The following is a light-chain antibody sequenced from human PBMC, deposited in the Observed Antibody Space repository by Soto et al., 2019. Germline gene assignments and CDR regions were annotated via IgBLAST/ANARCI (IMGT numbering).Light chain of an antibody. J-gene: IGLJ2*01. CDR1: SSDVGSYNL. CDR3: CSYAGSSTHVV. Sequence: QSVLTQPASVSGSPGQSITISCTGTSSDVGSYNLVSWYQQHPGKAPKLMIYEGSKRPSGVSNRFSGSKSGNTASLTISGLQAEHEADYYCCSYAGSSTHVVFGGGTKVTVL. CDR2: EGS. V-gene: IGLV2-23*01.